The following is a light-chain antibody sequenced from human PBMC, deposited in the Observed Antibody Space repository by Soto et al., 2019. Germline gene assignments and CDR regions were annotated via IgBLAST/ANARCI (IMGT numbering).Light chain of an antibody. CDR3: QPYNNWPLT. J-gene: IGKJ4*01. Sequence: EVVMRQSPATLSVSPGAGATLSCRASQGIGDTLAWYQHKPGQTPRLLIYDTSTRATGVPTRFSGSRSGAELTLTINSLQSEDFEVYYCQPYNNWPLTFGGGTKVDIK. CDR1: QGIGDT. V-gene: IGKV3-15*01. CDR2: DTS.